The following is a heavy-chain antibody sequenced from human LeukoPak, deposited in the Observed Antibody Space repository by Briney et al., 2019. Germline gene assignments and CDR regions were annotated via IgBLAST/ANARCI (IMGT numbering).Heavy chain of an antibody. CDR2: IYHSGST. J-gene: IGHJ4*02. CDR3: ATYRNYVYFDY. D-gene: IGHD4-11*01. CDR1: GYSISSGYY. Sequence: PSETLSLTCAVSGYSISSGYYWGWIRQPPGKGLEWIGSIYHSGSTYYNPSLKSRVTISVDTSKNQFSLKLSSVTAADTAMYYCATYRNYVYFDYWGQRTLVTVSS. V-gene: IGHV4-38-2*01.